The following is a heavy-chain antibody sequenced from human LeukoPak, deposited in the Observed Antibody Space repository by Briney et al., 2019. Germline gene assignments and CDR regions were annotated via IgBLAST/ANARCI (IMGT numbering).Heavy chain of an antibody. Sequence: GGSLRLSCAASGFTFSSYWMSWVRQAPGKGLEWVANIKQDGSEKYYVDSVKGRFTISRDSAKNSLYLQMNSLRAEDTAVYYCAREGSNYYFDYWGQGTLVTVSS. CDR3: AREGSNYYFDY. CDR2: IKQDGSEK. V-gene: IGHV3-7*01. CDR1: GFTFSSYW. J-gene: IGHJ4*02. D-gene: IGHD4-11*01.